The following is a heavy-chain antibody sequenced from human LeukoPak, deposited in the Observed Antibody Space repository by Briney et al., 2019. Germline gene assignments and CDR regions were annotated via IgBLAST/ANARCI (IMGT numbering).Heavy chain of an antibody. CDR1: GGSISNADYY. J-gene: IGHJ4*01. V-gene: IGHV4-39*01. CDR3: ARQLPTAAADTRGYFEY. D-gene: IGHD6-13*01. Sequence: SETLTLTCSVSGGSISNADYYWGWIRQAPGKGLAWIGSIFYGERNHYNPSLKSRATMSVDTSKNQFSLKLTSVTAADAAMYYCARQLPTAAADTRGYFEYWGQGAVVTVSS. CDR2: IFYGERN.